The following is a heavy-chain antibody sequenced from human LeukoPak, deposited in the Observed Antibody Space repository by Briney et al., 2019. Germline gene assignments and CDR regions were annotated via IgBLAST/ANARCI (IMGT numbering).Heavy chain of an antibody. D-gene: IGHD3-3*01. CDR1: GYTFTSYD. V-gene: IGHV1-8*03. Sequence: ASVKVSCKASGYTFTSYDINWVRQATGQGLEWMGWMNPNSGNTGYAQKFQGRVTITRSTSISTAYMELSSLRSEDTAVYYCARSRYYDFWSGYSFFDYWGQGTLVTVSS. CDR2: MNPNSGNT. J-gene: IGHJ4*02. CDR3: ARSRYYDFWSGYSFFDY.